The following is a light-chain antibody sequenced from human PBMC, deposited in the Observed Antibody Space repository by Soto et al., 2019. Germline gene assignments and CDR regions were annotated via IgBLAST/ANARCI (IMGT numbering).Light chain of an antibody. J-gene: IGKJ1*01. CDR2: GAS. Sequence: DIVMTQSPDSLAVSLGERATINCKSSQSILHSSNNKNYLAWYQQKPGQPPKLLIYGASTRESGVPDRFSGSGSGTDFTLTFRSLQAEDVAVYDCQQYYSAPWTFGQGTKVDIK. CDR1: QSILHSSNNKNY. CDR3: QQYYSAPWT. V-gene: IGKV4-1*01.